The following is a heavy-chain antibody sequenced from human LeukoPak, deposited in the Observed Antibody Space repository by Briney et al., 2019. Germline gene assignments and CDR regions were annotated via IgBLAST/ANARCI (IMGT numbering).Heavy chain of an antibody. V-gene: IGHV7-4-1*02. CDR2: INTDTGNP. CDR1: GYTFISYI. Sequence: GASVKVSCKASGYTFISYIMNWVRQAPGQGLEWMGWINTDTGNPTYAQGFTGRFVFSMDTSVSTAYLQISSLKADDTAIYYCARNYRTAVTASHYYYNLDVWGKGTTVTVSS. J-gene: IGHJ6*03. CDR3: ARNYRTAVTASHYYYNLDV. D-gene: IGHD6-19*01.